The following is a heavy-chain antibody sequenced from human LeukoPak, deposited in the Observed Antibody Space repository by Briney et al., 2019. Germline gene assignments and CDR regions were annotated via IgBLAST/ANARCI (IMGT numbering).Heavy chain of an antibody. Sequence: SETLSLTCTVSGGSISSYYWSWIRQPPGKGLEWIGYIYYSGSTNYNPSLKSRVTILVDMSKNQFSLKLSSVTAADTAVYYCASSDDYGNDAFDIWGQGTMVTVSS. CDR2: IYYSGST. CDR1: GGSISSYY. V-gene: IGHV4-59*08. CDR3: ASSDDYGNDAFDI. D-gene: IGHD4-17*01. J-gene: IGHJ3*02.